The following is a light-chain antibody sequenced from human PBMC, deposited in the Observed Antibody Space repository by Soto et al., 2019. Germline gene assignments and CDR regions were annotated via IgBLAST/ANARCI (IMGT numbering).Light chain of an antibody. J-gene: IGKJ1*01. Sequence: DIQMTQSPSTLSGSVGDRVTITCRASQSISSYLNWYQQKPGKAPKLLIYAASSLQSGVPSRFSGSGSGTDFTLTISSLQPEDFATYYCQQCYSTRRTFGQGTKVDVK. CDR2: AAS. CDR1: QSISSY. V-gene: IGKV1-39*01. CDR3: QQCYSTRRT.